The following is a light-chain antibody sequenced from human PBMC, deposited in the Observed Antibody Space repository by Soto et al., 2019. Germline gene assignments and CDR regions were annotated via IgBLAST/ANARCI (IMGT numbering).Light chain of an antibody. Sequence: DIQMTQSPSSVSASVGDRVTITCRASRGVGVWLGWYQQKAGEAPQLLIFGASGLQTGVPSRFSGSGSGTDFTLSITNLQPEDFATYYCQQAYTFPLTFGGGTKVVIK. J-gene: IGKJ4*01. V-gene: IGKV1-12*01. CDR3: QQAYTFPLT. CDR2: GAS. CDR1: RGVGVW.